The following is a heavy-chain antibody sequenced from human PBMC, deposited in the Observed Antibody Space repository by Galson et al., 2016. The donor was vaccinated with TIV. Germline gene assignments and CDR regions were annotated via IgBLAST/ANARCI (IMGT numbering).Heavy chain of an antibody. Sequence: QSGAEVKKPGASVKVSCKTSGYTFSTYGFSWVRQAPGQGLEWLGWISSHNGDTNYAHNLQGRVTMTTDTSTTTAYMELRSLRSDDTAVYYCARDRGSMTMIRVADYHYGMDVWGQGTTVIVSS. J-gene: IGHJ6*02. CDR3: ARDRGSMTMIRVADYHYGMDV. D-gene: IGHD3-22*01. V-gene: IGHV1-18*04. CDR2: ISSHNGDT. CDR1: GYTFSTYG.